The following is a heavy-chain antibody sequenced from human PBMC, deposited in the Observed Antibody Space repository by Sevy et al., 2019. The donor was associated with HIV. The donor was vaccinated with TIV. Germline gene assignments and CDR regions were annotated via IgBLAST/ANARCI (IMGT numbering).Heavy chain of an antibody. CDR2: ISSSGSTI. CDR1: GFTFSDYY. Sequence: GGSLRLSCAASGFTFSDYYMSWIRQAPGKGLEWVSYISSSGSTIYYADSVKGRFTISRDNAKNSLYLQMNSLRAEDTALYYCARGEYSCGYAYYYGMDVWGQGTTVTVSS. V-gene: IGHV3-11*01. CDR3: ARGEYSCGYAYYYGMDV. J-gene: IGHJ6*02. D-gene: IGHD5-18*01.